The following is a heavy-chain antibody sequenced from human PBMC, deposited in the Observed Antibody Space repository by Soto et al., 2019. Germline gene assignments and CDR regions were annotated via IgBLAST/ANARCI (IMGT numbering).Heavy chain of an antibody. D-gene: IGHD3-3*01. J-gene: IGHJ4*02. V-gene: IGHV4-38-2*01. CDR1: GYSISLGYY. CDR3: ARDFAYFDS. CDR2: IYRSGNT. Sequence: SETLSLTCAVSGYSISLGYYWGWIRQPPGKGLEWIGSIYRSGNTYYNPSLKSRVSISLDTSKNQFSLDLDSVTAADTAVYFCARDFAYFDSWGQGTLVTVSS.